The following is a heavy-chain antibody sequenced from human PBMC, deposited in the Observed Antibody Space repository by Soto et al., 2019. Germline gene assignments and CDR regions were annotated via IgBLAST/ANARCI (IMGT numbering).Heavy chain of an antibody. J-gene: IGHJ4*02. CDR2: IIPIFGTA. CDR1: GGTFSSYA. V-gene: IGHV1-69*06. CDR3: ARGRSYGGNGMFDY. Sequence: GASVKVSCKASGGTFSSYAISWVRQAPGQGLEWMGGIIPIFGTANYAQKFQGRVTITADKSTSTAYMELSSLRSEDTAVYYCARGRSYGGNGMFDYWGQGTLVTVSS. D-gene: IGHD2-15*01.